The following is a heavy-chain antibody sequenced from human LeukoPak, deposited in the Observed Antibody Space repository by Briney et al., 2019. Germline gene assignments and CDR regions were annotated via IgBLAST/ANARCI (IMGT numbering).Heavy chain of an antibody. V-gene: IGHV4-59*08. J-gene: IGHJ3*02. D-gene: IGHD6-13*01. CDR1: GGSFSGYY. CDR2: IYYTGST. CDR3: ARVGQLDHDAFDI. Sequence: SETLSLTCAVYGGSFSGYYWSWIRQPPGKGLECIGYIYYTGSTYYNPSLKSRVTMSVDTSKNQFSLKLTSVTAADTAVYYCARVGQLDHDAFDIWGQGTVVTVSS.